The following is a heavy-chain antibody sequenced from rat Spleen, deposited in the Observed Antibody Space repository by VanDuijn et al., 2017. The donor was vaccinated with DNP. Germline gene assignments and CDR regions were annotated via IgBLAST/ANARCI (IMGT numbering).Heavy chain of an antibody. CDR3: ARSKTTGIPAHFDY. Sequence: EVQLQESGPGLVKPSQSLSLTCSVTGYSITSSYRWNWIRKFPGNKLEWMGYINSAGSTNYNPSLKSRISITRDTSKNQFFLQVNSVTTEDTATYYCARSKTTGIPAHFDYWGQGVMVTVSS. J-gene: IGHJ2*01. CDR2: INSAGST. V-gene: IGHV3-3*01. CDR1: GYSITSSYR. D-gene: IGHD1-9*01.